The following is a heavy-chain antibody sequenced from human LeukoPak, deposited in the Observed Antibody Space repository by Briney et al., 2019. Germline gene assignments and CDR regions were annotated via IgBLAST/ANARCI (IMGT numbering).Heavy chain of an antibody. CDR2: IDTSGSYI. V-gene: IGHV3-21*01. J-gene: IGHJ3*02. CDR1: GFTFNNYQ. CDR3: ARGRSITLLRGVAMSDGFDI. D-gene: IGHD3-10*01. Sequence: GGSLRLSCAASGFTFNNYQMNWVRQAPGKGLEWVSFIDTSGSYIYYGDSMKGRFTISRDNAKNSLYLQMSGLRAEDTAVYYCARGRSITLLRGVAMSDGFDIWGQGAMVTVSS.